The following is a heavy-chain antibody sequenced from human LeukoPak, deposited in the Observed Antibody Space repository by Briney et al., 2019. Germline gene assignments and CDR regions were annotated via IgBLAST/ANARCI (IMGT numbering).Heavy chain of an antibody. J-gene: IGHJ4*02. V-gene: IGHV3-74*01. CDR2: INSDGSST. CDR3: ARDKDFTMIVD. CDR1: GFTFSSYW. Sequence: GGSLRLSCAASGFTFSSYWMHWVRQAPGKGLVWVSRINSDGSSTSYADSVKGGFTISRDNAKNTLYLQMNSLRAEDTAVYYCARDKDFTMIVDWGQGTLVTVSS. D-gene: IGHD3-22*01.